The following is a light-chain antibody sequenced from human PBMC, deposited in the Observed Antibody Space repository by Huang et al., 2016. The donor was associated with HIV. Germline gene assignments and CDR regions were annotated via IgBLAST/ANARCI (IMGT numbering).Light chain of an antibody. J-gene: IGKJ4*01. Sequence: EIVMTQSPATLSVSPGERVTLSCRASQSVSNNLAWFQQRPGQAPRLLIYAASTRATGIPARFSGGGSGTEFTLTISSLQSEDFAVYYCQHYNKWPLTFGGGTKVEIK. CDR3: QHYNKWPLT. CDR2: AAS. V-gene: IGKV3-15*01. CDR1: QSVSNN.